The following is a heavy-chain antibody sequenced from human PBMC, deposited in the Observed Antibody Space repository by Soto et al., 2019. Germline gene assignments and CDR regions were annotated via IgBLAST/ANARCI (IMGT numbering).Heavy chain of an antibody. J-gene: IGHJ5*02. CDR2: VHSSGGT. CDR1: GGSIKNGDYF. V-gene: IGHV4-39*02. D-gene: IGHD3-22*01. CDR3: ARVGPCVPYYYDSSPYTFENWFDP. Sequence: SETLSLTCTVSGGSIKNGDYFWGWIRQPPGKGLEWIGSVHSSGGTYYNSSLNGRVTISIDTSNNHFSLNLISVTAADTAVYYCARVGPCVPYYYDSSPYTFENWFDPWGQGTLVTVSS.